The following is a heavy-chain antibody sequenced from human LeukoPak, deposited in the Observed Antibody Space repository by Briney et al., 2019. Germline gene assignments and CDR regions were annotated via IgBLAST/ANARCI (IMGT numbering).Heavy chain of an antibody. CDR1: GGSLSSFY. D-gene: IGHD5-18*01. CDR2: IYTSGST. Sequence: SGTLSPTRTVSGGSLSSFYWGWVRQPPREGLEGVGRIYTSGSTNYNPSLKSRVTMSVDTSKNQFSLKLSSVTAADTAVYYCARVLIQLWLLFDYWGQGTLVTVSS. CDR3: ARVLIQLWLLFDY. J-gene: IGHJ4*02. V-gene: IGHV4-4*07.